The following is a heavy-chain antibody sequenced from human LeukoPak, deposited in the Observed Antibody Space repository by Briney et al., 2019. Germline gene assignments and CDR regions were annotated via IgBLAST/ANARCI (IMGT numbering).Heavy chain of an antibody. CDR1: GYTFTGYY. CDR2: INPNAGDT. V-gene: IGHV1-2*02. Sequence: ASVKVSCKASGYTFTGYYIHWVRQAPGQGLEWLGWINPNAGDTKYAQKFQGRVTVTRDTSISTAYMELSRLRSDDTAVYYCVTSSAVGGAQRAFDYWVQGTLVTVSS. D-gene: IGHD3-10*01. J-gene: IGHJ4*02. CDR3: VTSSAVGGAQRAFDY.